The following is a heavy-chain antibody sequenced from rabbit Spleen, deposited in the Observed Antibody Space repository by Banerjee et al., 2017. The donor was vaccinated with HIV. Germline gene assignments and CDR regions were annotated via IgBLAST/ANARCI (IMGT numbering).Heavy chain of an antibody. CDR3: ARDLDGVIGWNFAW. V-gene: IGHV1S40*01. J-gene: IGHJ4*01. D-gene: IGHD4-1*01. CDR2: IDPVFGTT. Sequence: QSLEESGGDLVKPGASLTLTCTASGFSFSSSDWIYWVRQAPGKGLEWIGYIDPVFGTTYYASWAKGRFTISKTSSTTVTLQMTSLTAADTATYFCARDLDGVIGWNFAWWGPGTLVTVS. CDR1: GFSFSSSDW.